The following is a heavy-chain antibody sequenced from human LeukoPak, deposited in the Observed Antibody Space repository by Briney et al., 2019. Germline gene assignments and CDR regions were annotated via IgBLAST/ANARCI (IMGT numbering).Heavy chain of an antibody. J-gene: IGHJ3*02. CDR1: GFTFSDYS. CDR2: ISSSGSTI. V-gene: IGHV3-11*01. CDR3: AREVDAAFDI. Sequence: NAGGSLRLSCAASGFTFSDYSMEWVRQAPGKGLEWVSYISSSGSTIYYADSVKGRFTITRDNAKNSLYLQMNSLRAEDTAVYYCAREVDAAFDIWGQGTMVTVSS.